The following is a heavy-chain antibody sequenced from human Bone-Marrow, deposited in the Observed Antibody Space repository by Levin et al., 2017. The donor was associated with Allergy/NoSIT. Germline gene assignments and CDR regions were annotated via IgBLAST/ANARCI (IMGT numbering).Heavy chain of an antibody. CDR1: GFTFSSYG. V-gene: IGHV3-30*18. D-gene: IGHD5-24*01. CDR3: AKDREVVRSYYFDY. CDR2: ISYDGSNK. Sequence: GGSLRLSCATSGFTFSSYGMHWVRQAPGKGLEWVAVISYDGSNKYYADSVKGRFTISRDNSKNTLYLQMNSLRAEDTAVYYCAKDREVVRSYYFDYWGQGTLVTVSS. J-gene: IGHJ4*02.